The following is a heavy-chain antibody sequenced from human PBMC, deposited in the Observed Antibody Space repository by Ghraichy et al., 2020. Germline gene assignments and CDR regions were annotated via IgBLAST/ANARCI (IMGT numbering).Heavy chain of an antibody. J-gene: IGHJ3*02. CDR1: GGSFSGYY. CDR2: INHSGST. V-gene: IGHV4-34*01. D-gene: IGHD1-26*01. CDR3: ARVEASGSYSPDAFDI. Sequence: SETLSLTCAVYGGSFSGYYWSWIRQPPGKGLEWIGEINHSGSTNYNPSLKSRVTISVDTSKNQFSLKLSSVTAADTAVYYCARVEASGSYSPDAFDIWGQGKMVTVSS.